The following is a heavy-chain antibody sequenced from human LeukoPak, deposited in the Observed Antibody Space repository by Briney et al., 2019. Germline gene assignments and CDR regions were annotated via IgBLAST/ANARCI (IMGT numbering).Heavy chain of an antibody. Sequence: GRSLRLSCAASGFTFSSYAMHWVRQAPGKGLEWVAVIWYDGSKKYYTDSVKGRFTISRDNSKSTLYLQMNSLRAEDTAMYYCARELSGYWLDTWGQGTLVTVSS. CDR1: GFTFSSYA. D-gene: IGHD3-3*01. CDR2: IWYDGSKK. CDR3: ARELSGYWLDT. J-gene: IGHJ5*02. V-gene: IGHV3-33*08.